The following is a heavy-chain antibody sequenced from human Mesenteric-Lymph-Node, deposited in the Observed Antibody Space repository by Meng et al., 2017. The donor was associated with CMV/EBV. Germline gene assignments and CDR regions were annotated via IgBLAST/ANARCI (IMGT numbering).Heavy chain of an antibody. CDR3: ARGRYSSSWSDNWFDP. V-gene: IGHV1-8*01. CDR1: GYTFTSYD. D-gene: IGHD6-13*01. CDR2: MDPNSGNT. J-gene: IGHJ5*02. Sequence: GYTFTSYDINWVRPATGQGLEWMGWMDPNSGNTGYAQKFQGRVTMTRNTSISTAYMELSSLRSEDTAVYYCARGRYSSSWSDNWFDPWGQGTLVTVSS.